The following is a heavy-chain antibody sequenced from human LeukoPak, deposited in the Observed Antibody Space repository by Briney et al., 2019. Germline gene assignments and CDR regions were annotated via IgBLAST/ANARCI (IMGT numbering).Heavy chain of an antibody. Sequence: GGSLRLSCAASGFTFSSYSMNWVRQAPGKGLEWVSYISSSSSTINYADSVKGRFTISRDNAKNSLYLQMNSLRAEDTAVYYRARALGGPFDYWGQGTLVTVSS. CDR2: ISSSSSTI. CDR1: GFTFSSYS. CDR3: ARALGGPFDY. D-gene: IGHD3-16*01. V-gene: IGHV3-48*04. J-gene: IGHJ4*02.